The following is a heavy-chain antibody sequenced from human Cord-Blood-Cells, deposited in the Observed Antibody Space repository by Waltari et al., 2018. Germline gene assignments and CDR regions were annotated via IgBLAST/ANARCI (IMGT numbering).Heavy chain of an antibody. J-gene: IGHJ4*02. D-gene: IGHD7-27*01. CDR2: IKSKTDGGTT. CDR3: TTEPSQANWGSRPGY. CDR1: GFTFSNAW. Sequence: GLVKPGGSLRLSCAASGFTFSNAWMSWVRQAPGKGLEWVGRIKSKTDGGTTDYAAPVKGRFTISRDDSKNTLYLQMNSLKTEDTAVYYCTTEPSQANWGSRPGYWGQGTLVTVSS. V-gene: IGHV3-15*01.